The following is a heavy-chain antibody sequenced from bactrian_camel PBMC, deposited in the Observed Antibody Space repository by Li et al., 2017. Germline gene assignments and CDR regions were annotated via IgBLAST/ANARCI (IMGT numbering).Heavy chain of an antibody. CDR1: GVPRNNFC. Sequence: HVQLVESGGGSVQAGGSLRLACVASGVPRNNFCMAWFRQTPGEEREGVASITTDGRNRYYSDSVRGRFTISKDNAKNTLYLQMNNLEPEDTAMYYCAADLGGDRRCMACVASRACYWGQGTQVTVS. CDR3: AADLGGDRRCMACVASRACY. V-gene: IGHV3S63*01. D-gene: IGHD1*01. CDR2: ITTDGRNR. J-gene: IGHJ4*01.